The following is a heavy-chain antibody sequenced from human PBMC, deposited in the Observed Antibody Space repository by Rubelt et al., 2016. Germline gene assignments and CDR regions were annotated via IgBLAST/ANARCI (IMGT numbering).Heavy chain of an antibody. CDR2: IYHSGST. Sequence: PPGKGLEWIGNIYHSGSTYYNPSLKSRVTISVDTSKNQFSLKLSSVTAADTAVYYCARGYCTNGVCYGGDYWGQGTLVTVSS. D-gene: IGHD2-8*01. V-gene: IGHV4-38-2*02. J-gene: IGHJ4*02. CDR3: ARGYCTNGVCYGGDY.